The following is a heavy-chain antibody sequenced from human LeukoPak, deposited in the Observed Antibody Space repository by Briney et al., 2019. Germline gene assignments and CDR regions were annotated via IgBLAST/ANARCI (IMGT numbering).Heavy chain of an antibody. CDR1: GGSFSGYY. CDR2: INHSGST. J-gene: IGHJ4*02. CDR3: ASRPKVGATRGYYFDY. V-gene: IGHV4-34*01. Sequence: SETLSLTCAVYGGSFSGYYWSWIRQPPGKGLEWIGEINHSGSTNYNPSLKSRVTISVDTSKNQFSLKLSSVTAADTAVYYCASRPKVGATRGYYFDYWGQGTLVTVSS. D-gene: IGHD1-26*01.